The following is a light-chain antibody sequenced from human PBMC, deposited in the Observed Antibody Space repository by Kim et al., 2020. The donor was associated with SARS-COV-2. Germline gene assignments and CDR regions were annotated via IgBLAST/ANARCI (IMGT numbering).Light chain of an antibody. J-gene: IGKJ3*01. CDR2: GET. CDR3: QQYAGTPFT. CDR1: QSIGITY. Sequence: EIVLTQSPDTLSLSPGERATLSCRTSQSIGITYLAWYQQKPGQAPRLVIYGETSRATGIPDRFSGSGSGTDFTLTISRLEPEDFATYFCQQYAGTPFTFGPGTKVDIK. V-gene: IGKV3-20*01.